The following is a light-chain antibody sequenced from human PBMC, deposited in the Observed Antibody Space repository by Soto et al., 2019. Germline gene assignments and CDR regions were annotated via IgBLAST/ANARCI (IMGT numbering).Light chain of an antibody. CDR3: RSYTSSSTQV. Sequence: QSAQTQPASVSGSPGQSITISCTGTSSDVGGYNYVSWYQQHPGKAPKLMIYDVSNRPSGVSNRFSGSKSGNTASLTVSGLQAEDEADYYCRSYTSSSTQVFGTGTKLTVL. CDR2: DVS. J-gene: IGLJ1*01. CDR1: SSDVGGYNY. V-gene: IGLV2-14*01.